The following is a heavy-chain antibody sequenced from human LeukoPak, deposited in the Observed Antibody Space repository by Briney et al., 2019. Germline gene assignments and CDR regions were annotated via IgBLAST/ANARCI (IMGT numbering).Heavy chain of an antibody. CDR2: INPSGGST. CDR1: GYTFSSYY. CDR3: ARDLVSGSYYVGVDY. V-gene: IGHV1-46*01. D-gene: IGHD1-26*01. Sequence: ASVKVSCKASGYTFSSYYMHWVRQAPGQGLEWMGIINPSGGSTSYAQKFQGRVTMTRDTSTSTVYMELSSLRSEDTAVYYCARDLVSGSYYVGVDYWGQGTLVTVSS. J-gene: IGHJ4*02.